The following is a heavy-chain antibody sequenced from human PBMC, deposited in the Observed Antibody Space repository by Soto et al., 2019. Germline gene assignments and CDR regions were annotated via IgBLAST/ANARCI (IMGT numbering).Heavy chain of an antibody. CDR1: GGTFSSYS. J-gene: IGHJ3*02. CDR3: ACIVGAIEGDFDI. V-gene: IGHV1-69*13. D-gene: IGHD1-26*01. Sequence: SVKVSCKASGGTFSSYSINWVRQAPGQGLEWMGGIIPIFGRANYAQKFQGRVTMTADESTSTAYMELSSLRSDDTAVYYCACIVGAIEGDFDIWGQGTMVSVSS. CDR2: IIPIFGRA.